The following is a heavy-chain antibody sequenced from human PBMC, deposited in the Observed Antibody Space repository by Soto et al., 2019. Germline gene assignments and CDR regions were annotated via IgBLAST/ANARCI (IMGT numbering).Heavy chain of an antibody. V-gene: IGHV4-30-4*01. CDR3: ARERQNYDFWSGYPGAFDI. Sequence: SETLSLTCTVSGGSISSGDYYWSWIRQPPGKGLEWIGYIYYSGSTYYNPSLKSRVTISVDTSKNQFSLKLSSVTAADTAVYYCARERQNYDFWSGYPGAFDIWGQGTMVTVSS. J-gene: IGHJ3*02. CDR2: IYYSGST. D-gene: IGHD3-3*01. CDR1: GGSISSGDYY.